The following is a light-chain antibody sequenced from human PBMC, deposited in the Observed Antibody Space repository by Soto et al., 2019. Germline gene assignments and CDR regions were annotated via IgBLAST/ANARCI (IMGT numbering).Light chain of an antibody. CDR2: EVS. CDR1: SSDVGGYNF. CDR3: SSYTSSSTLWV. V-gene: IGLV2-14*01. Sequence: QSALTQPASVSGSPGQSITISCTGTSSDVGGYNFVSWFQHHPGKAPKVMIYEVSNRPSGVSNRFSGSKSGNTASLTISGLQAEDEADYYCSSYTSSSTLWVFGGGTKLTVL. J-gene: IGLJ3*02.